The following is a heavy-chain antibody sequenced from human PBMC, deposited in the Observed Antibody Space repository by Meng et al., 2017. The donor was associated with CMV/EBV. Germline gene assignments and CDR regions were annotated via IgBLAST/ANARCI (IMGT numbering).Heavy chain of an antibody. D-gene: IGHD3-22*01. Sequence: SETLSLTCAVSGGSISSSTYYWGWIRQPPGRGLEWIANIYYTGKTYYNPSLKSRVTISVDTSKNQFSLKLSSVTAADTAIYYCARTLVDYDGSAYYGYWGQGKLVTVSS. J-gene: IGHJ4*02. CDR3: ARTLVDYDGSAYYGY. V-gene: IGHV4-39*07. CDR1: GGSISSSTYY. CDR2: IYYTGKT.